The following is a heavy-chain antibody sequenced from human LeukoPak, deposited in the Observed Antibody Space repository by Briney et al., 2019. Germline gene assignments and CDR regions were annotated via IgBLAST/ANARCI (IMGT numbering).Heavy chain of an antibody. J-gene: IGHJ5*02. CDR2: ISYDGSNK. CDR1: GFTFSSYA. V-gene: IGHV3-30-3*01. Sequence: GGSLRLSCAASGFTFSSYAMHWVRQAPGKGLEWVAVISYDGSNKYYADSVKGRFTISRDNSKNTLYLQMNSLRAEDTAVYYCARDRAAAGTLWFDPWGQGTLVTVSS. D-gene: IGHD6-13*01. CDR3: ARDRAAAGTLWFDP.